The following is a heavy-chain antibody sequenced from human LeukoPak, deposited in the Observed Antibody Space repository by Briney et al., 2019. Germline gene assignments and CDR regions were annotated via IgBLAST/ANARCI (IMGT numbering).Heavy chain of an antibody. CDR1: GGSISSYY. CDR2: INHSGST. Sequence: SETLSLTCTVSGGSISSYYWSWIRQPPGKGLEWIGEINHSGSTNYNPSLKSRVTISVDTSKNQFSLKLSSVTAADTAVYYCARSDGYGLVGIWGQGTMVTVSS. V-gene: IGHV4-34*01. J-gene: IGHJ3*02. D-gene: IGHD5-18*01. CDR3: ARSDGYGLVGI.